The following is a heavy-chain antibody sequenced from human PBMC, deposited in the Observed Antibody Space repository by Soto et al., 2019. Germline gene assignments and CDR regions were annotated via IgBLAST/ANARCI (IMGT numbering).Heavy chain of an antibody. CDR2: VKYDGSQT. J-gene: IGHJ6*02. D-gene: IGHD1-1*01. CDR1: GFTFSSYW. Sequence: GGSLRLSCADSGFTFSSYWMSWVRQAPGKGLEWVANVKYDGSQTYYVGSVKGRFTISRDNAKNSLYLQMNSLRAEDTAVYYCTRDFQGPLDYGMDVWGQGTTVTVSS. CDR3: TRDFQGPLDYGMDV. V-gene: IGHV3-7*01.